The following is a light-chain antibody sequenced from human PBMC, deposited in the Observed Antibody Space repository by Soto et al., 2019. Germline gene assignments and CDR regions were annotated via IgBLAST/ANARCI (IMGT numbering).Light chain of an antibody. CDR1: SSNIGTNH. Sequence: QSVLTQPLSASGTPGQNVTISCSGNSSNIGTNHVYWYQHFPGAAPKVLIYDNDLRPSGIPERFSGSKSGTSASLAISGLRSEDEADYYCAAWDDSLSGAVFGGGTKVTVL. V-gene: IGLV1-47*01. CDR3: AAWDDSLSGAV. CDR2: DND. J-gene: IGLJ2*01.